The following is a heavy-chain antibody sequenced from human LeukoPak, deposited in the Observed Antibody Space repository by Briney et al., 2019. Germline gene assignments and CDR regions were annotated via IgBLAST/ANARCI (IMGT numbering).Heavy chain of an antibody. CDR1: GFTFSSYA. D-gene: IGHD2-8*01. J-gene: IGHJ4*02. V-gene: IGHV3-23*01. Sequence: GGSLRLSCAASGFTFSSYAMSWVRQAPGKGLEWVSAISGSGGSTYYADSVKDRFTISRDNSKNTLYLQMNSLRAEDTAVYYCAKDLLYLSSGKPAYWGQGTLVTVSS. CDR3: AKDLLYLSSGKPAY. CDR2: ISGSGGST.